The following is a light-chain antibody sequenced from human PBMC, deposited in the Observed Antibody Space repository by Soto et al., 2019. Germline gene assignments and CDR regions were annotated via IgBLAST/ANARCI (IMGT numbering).Light chain of an antibody. CDR3: QQSYSTLALT. CDR2: AAS. Sequence: DIPMTQSPSSLSASVGDRVTITCRASQSISSYLNWYQQKPGKAPKLLIYAASSLQSGVPSRFSGSGSVTDFTLTISSLQPEDFATYYCQQSYSTLALTFGGGTKVEIK. CDR1: QSISSY. V-gene: IGKV1-39*01. J-gene: IGKJ4*01.